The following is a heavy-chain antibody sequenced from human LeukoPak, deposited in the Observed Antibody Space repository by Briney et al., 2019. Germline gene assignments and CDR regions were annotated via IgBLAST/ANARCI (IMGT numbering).Heavy chain of an antibody. V-gene: IGHV4-59*05. J-gene: IGHJ5*02. CDR2: IYYSGST. CDR1: GGPISSDY. Sequence: SETLSLTCTLSGGPISSDYWSWIRQPPGKGLEWIGSIYYSGSTYYNPSLKSRVTISVDTSKNQFSLKLSSVTAADTAVYYCATKFKIGELYCFSGWFDPWGQGTLVTVSS. CDR3: ATKFKIGELYCFSGWFDP. D-gene: IGHD3-10*01.